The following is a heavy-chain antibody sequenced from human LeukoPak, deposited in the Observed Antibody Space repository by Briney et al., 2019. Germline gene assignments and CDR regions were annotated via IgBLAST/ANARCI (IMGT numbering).Heavy chain of an antibody. V-gene: IGHV3-7*03. Sequence: PGGSLRLSCAASGFTFSDYWMHWVRQAPGKGLEWVANIKHHGSEKYYVGSVKGRFTISRDNTRNSLYLQMNSLRVEDTAVYYCATGTPFGAYWGQGTLVTVSS. J-gene: IGHJ4*02. CDR2: IKHHGSEK. CDR3: ATGTPFGAY. CDR1: GFTFSDYW. D-gene: IGHD3-3*01.